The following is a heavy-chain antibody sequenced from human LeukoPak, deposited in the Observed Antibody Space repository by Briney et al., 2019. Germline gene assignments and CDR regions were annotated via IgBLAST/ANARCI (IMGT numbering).Heavy chain of an antibody. CDR3: ARDVAPRPYYYMDV. CDR2: ISGSGDSP. D-gene: IGHD6-6*01. V-gene: IGHV3-23*01. Sequence: GGSLRLSCAASGFTFSSYALSWVRQAPGKGLEWVSAISGSGDSPYYADSVKGRFTTSRDNSKNTLFLQMTSLRAEDTAVYYCARDVAPRPYYYMDVWGRGTTVTVSS. J-gene: IGHJ6*03. CDR1: GFTFSSYA.